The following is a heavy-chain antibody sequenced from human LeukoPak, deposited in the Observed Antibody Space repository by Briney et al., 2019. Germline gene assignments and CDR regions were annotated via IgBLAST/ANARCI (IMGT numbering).Heavy chain of an antibody. J-gene: IGHJ3*02. D-gene: IGHD2-2*01. CDR3: ARGIYCSSTSCSNAFDI. Sequence: SETLSLTCTVSGGSISSGDYYWSWIRQSPGKGLEWIGYIYYSGSTNYNPSLKSRVTISVDTSKNQFSLKLSSVTAADTAVYYCARGIYCSSTSCSNAFDIWGQGTMVTVSS. V-gene: IGHV4-61*08. CDR1: GGSISSGDYY. CDR2: IYYSGST.